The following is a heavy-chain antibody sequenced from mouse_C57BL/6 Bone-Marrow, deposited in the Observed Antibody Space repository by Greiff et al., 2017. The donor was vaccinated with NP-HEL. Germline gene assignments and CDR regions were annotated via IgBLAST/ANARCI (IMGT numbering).Heavy chain of an antibody. CDR3: AYSMAWFAY. CDR2: INPSSGYT. CDR1: GYTFTSYT. J-gene: IGHJ3*01. Sequence: QFQLQQPGAELVKPGASVKMSCKASGYTFTSYTMHWVKQRPGQGLEWIGYINPSSGYTKYNQKFKDKATLTADKSSSTAYMQLSSLTSEDSAVYYCAYSMAWFAYWGQGTLVTVSA. V-gene: IGHV1S26*01. D-gene: IGHD2-10*02.